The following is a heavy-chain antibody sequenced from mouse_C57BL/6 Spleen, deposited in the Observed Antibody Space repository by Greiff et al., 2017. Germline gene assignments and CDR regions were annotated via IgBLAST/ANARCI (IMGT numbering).Heavy chain of an antibody. CDR3: ARYRGYYGRSYCFDD. CDR1: GYTFTGYW. Sequence: QVQLQQSGAELMKPGASVKLSCKATGYTFTGYWIEWVKQRPGHGLEWIGEILPGSGSTNYTEKFKGKATFTADTSSNNAYMQLSSLTTEDSAIYYCARYRGYYGRSYCFDDWGQGTTLTVSA. CDR2: ILPGSGST. D-gene: IGHD1-1*01. V-gene: IGHV1-9*01. J-gene: IGHJ2*01.